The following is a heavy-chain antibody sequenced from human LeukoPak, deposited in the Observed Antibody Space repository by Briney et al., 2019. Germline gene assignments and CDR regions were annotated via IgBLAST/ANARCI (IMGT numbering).Heavy chain of an antibody. D-gene: IGHD3-22*01. CDR3: ARGYYDSSGPWDY. CDR1: GGSISSGDYY. J-gene: IGHJ4*02. Sequence: SQTLSLTCTVSGGSISSGDYYWSWIRQPPGKGLEWIGYIYYSGSTYYNPSLKSRVTISVDTSKNQFSLKLSSVTAADTAVHYCARGYYDSSGPWDYWGQGTLVTVSS. V-gene: IGHV4-30-4*01. CDR2: IYYSGST.